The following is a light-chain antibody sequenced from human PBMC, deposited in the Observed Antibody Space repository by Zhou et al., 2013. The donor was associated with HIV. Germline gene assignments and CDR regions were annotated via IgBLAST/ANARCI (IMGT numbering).Light chain of an antibody. V-gene: IGKV3-20*01. Sequence: EIVLTQSPGTLSLSPGERATLSCRASHTISANYLAWYQQKPGQAPRLLVYGASTRATGIPDRFTGSGSGTDFTLTFTTLGPEDFAVYYCQQYGSSPNTFGPGTKVD. CDR1: HTISANY. CDR3: QQYGSSPNT. CDR2: GAS. J-gene: IGKJ3*01.